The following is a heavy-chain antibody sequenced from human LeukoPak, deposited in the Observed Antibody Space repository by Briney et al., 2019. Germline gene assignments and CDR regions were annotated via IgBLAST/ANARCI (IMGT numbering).Heavy chain of an antibody. CDR1: GGSISSGGYY. Sequence: TLSLTCTVSGGSISSGGYYWSWIRQHPGKGLEWIGYIYYSGSTYYNPSLKSRVTISVDTSKNQFSLKLSSVTAADTAVYYCARGPRDYRDGYNDGAFDIWGQGTMVTVSS. CDR2: IYYSGST. J-gene: IGHJ3*02. CDR3: ARGPRDYRDGYNDGAFDI. V-gene: IGHV4-31*03. D-gene: IGHD5-24*01.